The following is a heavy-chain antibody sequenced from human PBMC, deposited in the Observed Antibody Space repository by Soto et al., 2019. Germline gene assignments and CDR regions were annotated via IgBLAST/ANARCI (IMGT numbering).Heavy chain of an antibody. V-gene: IGHV3-7*03. CDR2: IKQDGSEK. Sequence: GGSLRLSCAASGFTFSSYWMSWVRQAPGKGLEWVANIKQDGSEKYYVDSVKGRFTISRDNAKNSLYLQMNSLRAEDTAVYYCARVSGGGSDFWSGYYTGIALYGMDVWGQGTTVTVSS. CDR1: GFTFSSYW. D-gene: IGHD3-3*01. J-gene: IGHJ6*02. CDR3: ARVSGGGSDFWSGYYTGIALYGMDV.